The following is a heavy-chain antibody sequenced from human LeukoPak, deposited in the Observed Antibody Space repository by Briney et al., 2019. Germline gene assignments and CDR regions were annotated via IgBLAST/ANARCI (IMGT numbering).Heavy chain of an antibody. D-gene: IGHD6-13*01. CDR3: AKDSSTWGNLAGHFDS. V-gene: IGHV4-4*07. CDR2: FYASGTT. Sequence: SETLSLICTVSGGSIVSHYWNWIRQPAGRGLEWIWRFYASGTTNTSPSLKSRVTMSVDTSKNQFSLKLSSVTAADTAVYYCAKDSSTWGNLAGHFDSWGQGTLVTVSS. CDR1: GGSIVSHY. J-gene: IGHJ4*02.